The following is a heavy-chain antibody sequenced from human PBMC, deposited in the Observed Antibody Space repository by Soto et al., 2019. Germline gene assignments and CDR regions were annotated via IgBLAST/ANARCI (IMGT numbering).Heavy chain of an antibody. D-gene: IGHD2-2*01. V-gene: IGHV3-30*18. Sequence: QVYLVESGGGVVQPGRSLRLSCAASGLTFSHYGMHWVRQAPGKGLEWVAVISFAGSTEYYADSVKGRFTISRDNSKNTLSLQRNSLRAEDTAVYYCAKEGNVLGAPGYLSFDYWGQGTLVIVSS. CDR1: GLTFSHYG. J-gene: IGHJ4*02. CDR2: ISFAGSTE. CDR3: AKEGNVLGAPGYLSFDY.